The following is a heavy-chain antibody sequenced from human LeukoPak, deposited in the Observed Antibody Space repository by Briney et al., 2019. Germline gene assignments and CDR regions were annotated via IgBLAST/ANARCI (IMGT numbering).Heavy chain of an antibody. Sequence: PGGSLRLSCAASGFTFSNYAMSWVRQAPGKGLEWVSGITGSGSSTYYADSVKGRFSISRDNSKNTLYLQMNSLRVEDTAVYYCVKKSVSEIPPIHWGQGTLVTVSS. J-gene: IGHJ4*02. CDR1: GFTFSNYA. CDR3: VKKSVSEIPPIH. CDR2: ITGSGSST. D-gene: IGHD5/OR15-5a*01. V-gene: IGHV3-23*01.